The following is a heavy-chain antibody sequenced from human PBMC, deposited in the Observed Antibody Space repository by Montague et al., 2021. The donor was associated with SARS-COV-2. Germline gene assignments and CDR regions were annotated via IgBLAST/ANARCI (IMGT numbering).Heavy chain of an antibody. J-gene: IGHJ6*03. CDR2: IHYSGST. CDR3: ARGDFGVVIIPYYYYYMDV. D-gene: IGHD3-3*01. V-gene: IGHV4-39*01. Sequence: SETLSLTCTVSGGSISSYYWGWIRQPPGKGLEWIGTIHYSGSTYYKPSLKSRVTTSLDTSKNQFPLKLSSVTAADTAVYYCARGDFGVVIIPYYYYYMDVWGKGTTVTVPS. CDR1: GGSISSYY.